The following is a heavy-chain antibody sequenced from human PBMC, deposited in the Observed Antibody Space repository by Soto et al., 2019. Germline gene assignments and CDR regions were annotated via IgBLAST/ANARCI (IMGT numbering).Heavy chain of an antibody. J-gene: IGHJ4*02. Sequence: QVQLQESGPGLVKPSETLSLTCTVSGGSISSNYWSWIRQPPGKGLERIGYSYYYGSTNYNPSLMSRVTISVDTATKQCSLKLSSVPAADTAMYYCATQRYGYFDYWGRGTLVTVSS. V-gene: IGHV4-59*08. CDR2: SYYYGST. D-gene: IGHD3-10*01. CDR3: ATQRYGYFDY. CDR1: GGSISSNY.